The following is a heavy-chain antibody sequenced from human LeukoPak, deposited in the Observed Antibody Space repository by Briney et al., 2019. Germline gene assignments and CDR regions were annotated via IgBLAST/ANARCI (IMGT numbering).Heavy chain of an antibody. Sequence: ASVKVSFQVSGCTLTELSMHWVRQAPGKGLEGLGGFDPEDGETIYAQKFQGRVTMTEDTSTDTAYMELSSLRSEDTAVYYCATLFRAVDWFRFDYWGQGTLVTVSS. CDR3: ATLFRAVDWFRFDY. D-gene: IGHD3-9*01. V-gene: IGHV1-24*01. J-gene: IGHJ4*02. CDR2: FDPEDGET. CDR1: GCTLTELS.